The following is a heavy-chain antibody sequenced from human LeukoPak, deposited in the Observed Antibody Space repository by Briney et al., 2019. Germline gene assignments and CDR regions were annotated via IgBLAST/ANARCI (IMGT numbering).Heavy chain of an antibody. CDR1: GYTFTGYS. V-gene: IGHV1-2*02. CDR2: INPNGGGT. D-gene: IGHD1-20*01. J-gene: IGHJ5*02. Sequence: ASVKVSCTASGYTFTGYSMHWVRQAPGQGLEWIGWINPNGGGTYYAQKFQDRVTMTRDTSISTAYMELSRLRSDDTSVYYCARGSPNNSNWFDPWGQGTLVTVPS. CDR3: ARGSPNNSNWFDP.